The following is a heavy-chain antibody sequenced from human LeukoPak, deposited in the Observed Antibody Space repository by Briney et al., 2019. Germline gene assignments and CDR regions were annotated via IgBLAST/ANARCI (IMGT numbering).Heavy chain of an antibody. D-gene: IGHD1-26*01. J-gene: IGHJ4*02. CDR2: IYYSGST. CDR3: AREHNSGSYFDY. CDR1: GGSISSGDYY. V-gene: IGHV4-30-4*01. Sequence: SETLSLTCTVSGGSISSGDYYWSWIRQPPGKGLEWIGYIYYSGSTYYNPSLKSRVTISVDTSKNQFSLKLSSVTAADTAVYYCAREHNSGSYFDYWGQGTLVTVSS.